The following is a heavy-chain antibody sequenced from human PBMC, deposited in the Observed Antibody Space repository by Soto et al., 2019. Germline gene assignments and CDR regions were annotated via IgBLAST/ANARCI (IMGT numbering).Heavy chain of an antibody. V-gene: IGHV1-24*01. Sequence: QVQLVQSGAEVKKPGASVKVSCKVSGYTLTELSMHWVRQAPGKGLEWMGGFDPEDGETIYAQKFQGRVTMTEDTSTDTAYMELSSRRSEDTAGDYCAPGPYDFWSGSMPFGWFDPWGQGTLVTVSS. CDR3: APGPYDFWSGSMPFGWFDP. CDR1: GYTLTELS. CDR2: FDPEDGET. D-gene: IGHD3-3*01. J-gene: IGHJ5*02.